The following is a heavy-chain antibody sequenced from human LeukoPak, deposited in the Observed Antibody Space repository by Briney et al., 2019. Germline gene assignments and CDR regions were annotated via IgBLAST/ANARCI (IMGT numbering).Heavy chain of an antibody. V-gene: IGHV3-48*02. CDR2: ISSTSNPI. Sequence: GGSLRLSCAASGFTFSNYNMNWVRQAPGKGLEWLSYISSTSNPIYYADSVKGRFTISRDNAKNSLYLQMNSLRDEDTAVYYCARDFCSSTSCYFDYYYYGMDVWGQGTTVTVSS. D-gene: IGHD2-2*01. CDR1: GFTFSNYN. CDR3: ARDFCSSTSCYFDYYYYGMDV. J-gene: IGHJ6*02.